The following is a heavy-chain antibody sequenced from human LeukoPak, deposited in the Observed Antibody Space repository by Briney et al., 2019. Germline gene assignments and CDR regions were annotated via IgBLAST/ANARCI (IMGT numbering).Heavy chain of an antibody. Sequence: SETLSLTCTVSGVSISNYYWNWIRQPPGKGLEWIGYIYYSGSTNYNPSLKSRVTISVDTSKNQFSLKLSSVTAADTAVYYCARTTEGGYTYDYFYYYYMDVWGKGTTVTISS. CDR2: IYYSGST. D-gene: IGHD5-18*01. CDR1: GVSISNYY. J-gene: IGHJ6*03. V-gene: IGHV4-59*01. CDR3: ARTTEGGYTYDYFYYYYMDV.